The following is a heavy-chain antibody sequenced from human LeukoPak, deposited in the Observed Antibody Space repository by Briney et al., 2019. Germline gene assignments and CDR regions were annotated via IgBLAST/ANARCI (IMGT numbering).Heavy chain of an antibody. CDR1: GASVNSGSSY. V-gene: IGHV4-61*01. CDR3: ASLRAVAGLEY. CDR2: IYYSGST. Sequence: SETLSLTCTVSGASVNSGSSYWSWIRQPPGKRLEWIGYIYYSGSTNYNPSLKSRVTISVDTSKNQFSLKLSSVTAADTAVYYCASLRAVAGLEYWGQGTLVTVSS. D-gene: IGHD6-19*01. J-gene: IGHJ4*02.